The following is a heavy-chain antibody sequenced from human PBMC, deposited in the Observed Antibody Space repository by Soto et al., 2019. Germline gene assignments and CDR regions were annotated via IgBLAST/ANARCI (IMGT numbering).Heavy chain of an antibody. CDR2: VYPSDSDV. V-gene: IGHV5-51*01. Sequence: PGESLKISCQGTGYRFSSSWIGWVRQKPGKGLEWLGNVYPSDSDVRYSPAFEGQVTISADNSINTAYLQLPNPKASDTAIYSCTKGATIPFDSWGHGTRVTVSS. CDR3: TKGATIPFDS. D-gene: IGHD2-2*02. CDR1: GYRFSSSW. J-gene: IGHJ4*01.